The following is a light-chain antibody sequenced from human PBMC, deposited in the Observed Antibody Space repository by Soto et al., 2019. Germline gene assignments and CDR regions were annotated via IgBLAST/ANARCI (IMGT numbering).Light chain of an antibody. CDR2: SND. CDR3: AAWDDSLNGWV. Sequence: QSVLTQPPSASGTPGQRVIISCSGSSSNIGSNTVNWYQQLPGTAPKLLIYSNDQRPSGVPDRFSASKSGTAASLAISGLQSEVEADYYCAAWDDSLNGWVFGGWTKLTVL. CDR1: SSNIGSNT. J-gene: IGLJ3*02. V-gene: IGLV1-44*01.